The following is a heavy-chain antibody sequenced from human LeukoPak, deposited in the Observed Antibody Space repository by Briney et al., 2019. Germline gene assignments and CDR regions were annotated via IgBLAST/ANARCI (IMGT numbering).Heavy chain of an antibody. D-gene: IGHD2-21*02. Sequence: GGSLRLSCVASGFAVSTNYMSWVRQAPGKGLEWVAFIRYDGSNKYYADSVKGRFTISRDNSKNTLYLQMNSLRAEDTAVYYCARNCGGDCYSPYYFDYWGQGTLVTVSS. CDR2: IRYDGSNK. CDR1: GFAVSTNY. CDR3: ARNCGGDCYSPYYFDY. V-gene: IGHV3-30*02. J-gene: IGHJ4*02.